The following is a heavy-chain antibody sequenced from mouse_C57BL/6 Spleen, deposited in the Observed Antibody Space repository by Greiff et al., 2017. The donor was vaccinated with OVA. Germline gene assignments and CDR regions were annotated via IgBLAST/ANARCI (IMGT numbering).Heavy chain of an antibody. V-gene: IGHV1-72*01. CDR1: GYTFTSYW. J-gene: IGHJ4*01. Sequence: QVQLQQPGAELVKPGASVKLSCKASGYTFTSYWMHWVKQRPGRGLEWIGRIDPNSGGTTYNEKFKSKATLTVDKPSSTAYMQLSSLTSEDSAVYYCARSGVYDYGHYAMDYWGQGTSVTVSS. D-gene: IGHD2-4*01. CDR2: IDPNSGGT. CDR3: ARSGVYDYGHYAMDY.